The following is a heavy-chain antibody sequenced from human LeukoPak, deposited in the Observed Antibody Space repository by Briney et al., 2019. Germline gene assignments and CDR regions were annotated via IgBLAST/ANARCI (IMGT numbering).Heavy chain of an antibody. CDR2: VYYGRSP. CDR1: GDSISRSTYY. CDR3: ARPEYSSSWYWFDP. J-gene: IGHJ5*02. D-gene: IGHD6-13*01. V-gene: IGHV4-39*01. Sequence: SETLSLTCTVSGDSISRSTYYWAWIRQPPGKGLEWIGSVYYGRSPYFNPSLESRATISVDTSKNQFSLKLSSVTAADTAVYYCARPEYSSSWYWFDPWGQGTLVTVSS.